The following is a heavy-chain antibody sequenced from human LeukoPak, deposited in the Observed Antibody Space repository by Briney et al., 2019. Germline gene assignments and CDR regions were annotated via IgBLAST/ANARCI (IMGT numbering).Heavy chain of an antibody. D-gene: IGHD4/OR15-4a*01. CDR1: GFTISNYA. J-gene: IGHJ4*02. CDR3: ARGSPQYGGYVHY. CDR2: ISYDGSNE. V-gene: IGHV3-30*04. Sequence: GGSLRLSCAASGFTISNYAMHWVGQARGKGLEWVAIISYDGSNEYYGDSVKGRFTISRDNSKNTLYLQMNSLRAEDTAVYYCARGSPQYGGYVHYWGQGTLVTVSS.